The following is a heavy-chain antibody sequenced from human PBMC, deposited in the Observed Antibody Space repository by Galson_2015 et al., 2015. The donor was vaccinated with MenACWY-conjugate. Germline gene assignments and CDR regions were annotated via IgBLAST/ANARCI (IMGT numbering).Heavy chain of an antibody. D-gene: IGHD5-24*01. Sequence: SLRLSCAASGFTFSNYAMSWVRQAPGKGLEWVSGISGSGGSTYYADSGKGRFTISRDNSKKTLYLQMNSLRAEDTAVYYGAKDKVPMATIRRHEYSGQGTLVTVSS. V-gene: IGHV3-23*01. CDR1: GFTFSNYA. CDR2: ISGSGGST. J-gene: IGHJ4*02. CDR3: AKDKVPMATIRRHEY.